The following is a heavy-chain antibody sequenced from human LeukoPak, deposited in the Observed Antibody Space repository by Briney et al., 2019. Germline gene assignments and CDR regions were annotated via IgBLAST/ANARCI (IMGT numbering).Heavy chain of an antibody. J-gene: IGHJ4*02. CDR3: ARLEY. Sequence: PGGSLRLSCAASGFSFSGYWMSWVRQAPGKGLEWVANIKQDGSEKYYVDSVKGRFTISRDNAKNSLYLQMNSLRAEDTAVYYCARLEYWGQGTLVTVSS. V-gene: IGHV3-7*01. CDR2: IKQDGSEK. CDR1: GFSFSGYW.